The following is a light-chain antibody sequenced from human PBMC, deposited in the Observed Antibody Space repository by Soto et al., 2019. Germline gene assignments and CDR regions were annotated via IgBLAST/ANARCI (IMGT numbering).Light chain of an antibody. J-gene: IGKJ4*01. V-gene: IGKV1-33*01. CDR1: PDISNH. Sequence: DIQMTQSPSSLSASVGDRVTITCQASPDISNHLHWYQQKPGKAPKLLIYDASNLETGVPSRFSGSGSGTDFTFTISSLQPDDIATYYCQQYVHKITFGGGTKVEIK. CDR2: DAS. CDR3: QQYVHKIT.